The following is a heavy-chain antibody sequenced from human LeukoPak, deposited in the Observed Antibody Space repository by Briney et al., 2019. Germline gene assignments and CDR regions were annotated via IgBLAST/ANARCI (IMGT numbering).Heavy chain of an antibody. D-gene: IGHD3-22*01. CDR1: GYTFTGYY. V-gene: IGHV1-2*02. CDR3: ASFDHYYDSSGYPEGDAFDI. Sequence: GASVKVSCKASGYTFTGYYMHWVRQAPGQGLEWMGWINPNSGGTNYAQKFQGRVTMTRDTSISTAYMELSRLRSDDTAVYYCASFDHYYDSSGYPEGDAFDIWGQGTMVTVSS. CDR2: INPNSGGT. J-gene: IGHJ3*02.